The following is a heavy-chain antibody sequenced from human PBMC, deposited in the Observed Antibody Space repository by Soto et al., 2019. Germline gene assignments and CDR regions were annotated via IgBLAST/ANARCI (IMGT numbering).Heavy chain of an antibody. CDR2: FDPEDGET. CDR1: GYTLTELS. CDR3: ATDLNSYSSSWYKGWFDP. Sequence: ASVKVSCKVSGYTLTELSMHWVRQAPGKGLEWMGGFDPEDGETIYAQKFQGRVTMTEDTSTDTAYMELSSLRSEDTAVYYCATDLNSYSSSWYKGWFDPWGQGTLVTVSS. J-gene: IGHJ5*02. D-gene: IGHD6-13*01. V-gene: IGHV1-24*01.